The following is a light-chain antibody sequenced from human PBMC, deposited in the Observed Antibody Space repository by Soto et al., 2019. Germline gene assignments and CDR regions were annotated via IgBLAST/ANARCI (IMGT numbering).Light chain of an antibody. V-gene: IGLV1-40*01. Sequence: QSVLTQPPSVSGAPGQRVTISCTGSSSNIGAPYDVHWYQQVPGTAPKLLIYGNNNRPSGVPDRFSGSKSGTSASLAITGLQAKIKADYSCHAYENGLSGSVFGGGPQLTV. CDR1: SSNIGAPYD. CDR3: HAYENGLSGSV. CDR2: GNN. J-gene: IGLJ2*01.